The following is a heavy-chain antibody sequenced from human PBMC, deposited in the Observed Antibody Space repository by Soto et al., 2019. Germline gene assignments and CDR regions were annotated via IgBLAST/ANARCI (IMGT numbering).Heavy chain of an antibody. CDR1: GFTFRNYD. D-gene: IGHD2-21*02. V-gene: IGHV3-13*05. CDR3: TKDIRRNGDYGPHYFDY. J-gene: IGHJ4*02. CDR2: ISAAGDP. Sequence: EVQLVESGGGLVQPGGSLRLSCEASGFTFRNYDMHWVRQGTGKGLEWVSGISAAGDPDYADSVEGRFTISRDNAKNSLYLQMNSLRAEDTALYYCTKDIRRNGDYGPHYFDYWGQGTLVTVSS.